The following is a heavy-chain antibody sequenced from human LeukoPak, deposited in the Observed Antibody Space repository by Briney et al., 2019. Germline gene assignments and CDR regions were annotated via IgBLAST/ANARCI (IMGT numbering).Heavy chain of an antibody. CDR1: GASVSSYF. CDR3: ARDLSGENWFDP. V-gene: IGHV4-59*02. CDR2: VYHSGSS. Sequence: PSETLSLTCTVSGASVSSYFWSWIRQSPEKGLEWIGYVYHSGSSSSNPSLQSRVTISQDTSKNQFSLKLSSVTAADTAVYYCARDLSGENWFDPWGQGTLVTVSS. D-gene: IGHD3-3*01. J-gene: IGHJ5*02.